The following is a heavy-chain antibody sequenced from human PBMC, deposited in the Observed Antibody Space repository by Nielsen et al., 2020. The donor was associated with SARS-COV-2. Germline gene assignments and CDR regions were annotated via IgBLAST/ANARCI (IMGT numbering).Heavy chain of an antibody. Sequence: VRQAPGKGLEWVANIKQDGSEKYYVDSVKGRFTISRDNAKNSLYLQMNSLRAEDTAVYYCAREGTNYDFWGGYYPNYYYYYMDVWGKGTTVTVSS. CDR3: AREGTNYDFWGGYYPNYYYYYMDV. D-gene: IGHD3-3*01. J-gene: IGHJ6*03. CDR2: IKQDGSEK. V-gene: IGHV3-7*01.